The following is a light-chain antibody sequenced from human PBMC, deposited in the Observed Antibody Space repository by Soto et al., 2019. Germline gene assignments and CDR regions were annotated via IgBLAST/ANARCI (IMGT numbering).Light chain of an antibody. V-gene: IGKV3-11*01. J-gene: IGKJ1*01. Sequence: DIVLTQSPATLSLSPGERATLSCRASQSVSNFLAWYQQKPGQAPRLLIYDASNRATGIPARFSGSGFGTEFTLTISSLQSEDFAVYFCQQYKDWPATFGQGTKVEIK. CDR3: QQYKDWPAT. CDR2: DAS. CDR1: QSVSNF.